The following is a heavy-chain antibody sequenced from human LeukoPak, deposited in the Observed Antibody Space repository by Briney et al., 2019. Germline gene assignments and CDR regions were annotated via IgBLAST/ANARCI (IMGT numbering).Heavy chain of an antibody. CDR2: ISSSSSYI. J-gene: IGHJ4*02. D-gene: IGHD1-26*01. CDR1: GFTFNRFS. CDR3: ALVGATSWAPFDY. Sequence: GGSLRLSCAVSGFTFNRFSMTWVRQAPGKGLEWVSSISSSSSYIYYRDSVKGRFTISRDNAKNSLYLQMHSLRAEDTAVYYCALVGATSWAPFDYWGQGTLVTVSS. V-gene: IGHV3-21*01.